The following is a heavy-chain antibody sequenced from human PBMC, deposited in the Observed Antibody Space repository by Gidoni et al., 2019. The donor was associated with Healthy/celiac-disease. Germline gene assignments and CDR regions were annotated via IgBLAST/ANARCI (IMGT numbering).Heavy chain of an antibody. CDR1: GFTFYDYA. Sequence: EVQLVESGGGLVQPGRYMRLSCAASGFTFYDYAMHWVRQAPGKGLEWVSGISWNSGSIGYADCVKCRFTISRDNAKNSLYLQMNSLRAEDTALYYCAKSSTVTLLGGNDDWYFDLWGRGTLVTVSS. D-gene: IGHD4-17*01. J-gene: IGHJ2*01. CDR2: ISWNSGSI. V-gene: IGHV3-9*01. CDR3: AKSSTVTLLGGNDDWYFDL.